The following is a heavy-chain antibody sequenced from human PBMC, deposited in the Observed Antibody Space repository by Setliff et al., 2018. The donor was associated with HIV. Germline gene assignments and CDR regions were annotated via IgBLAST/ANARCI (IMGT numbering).Heavy chain of an antibody. CDR3: ARQYDFWSGYNGFDP. CDR2: IYYSGST. D-gene: IGHD3-3*01. V-gene: IGHV4-34*01. Sequence: NPSETLSLTCAVYGGSFSGYYWSWIRQPPGKGLEWIGSIYYSGSTYYTPSLKSRVTTSVDTSKNQFSLKLSSVTAADTAVYYCARQYDFWSGYNGFDPWGQGTLVTVSS. CDR1: GGSFSGYY. J-gene: IGHJ5*02.